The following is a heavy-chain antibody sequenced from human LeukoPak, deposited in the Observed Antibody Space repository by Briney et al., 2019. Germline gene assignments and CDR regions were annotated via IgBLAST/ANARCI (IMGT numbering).Heavy chain of an antibody. CDR2: ISTSVSTI. CDR3: ARAGRNFDY. CDR1: GFTFSSYE. V-gene: IGHV3-48*03. J-gene: IGHJ4*02. D-gene: IGHD1-26*01. Sequence: PGGSLRLSCAASGFTFSSYEMNWVRQAPGKGLEWVSYISTSVSTICYADSVKGRFTISRDNAKNSLYLQMNSLRAEDTAVYYCARAGRNFDYWGQGTLVTVSS.